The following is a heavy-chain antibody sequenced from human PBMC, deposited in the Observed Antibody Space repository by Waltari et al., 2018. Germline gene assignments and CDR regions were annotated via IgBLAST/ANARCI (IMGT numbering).Heavy chain of an antibody. CDR1: GDSLSDLS. J-gene: IGHJ4*02. CDR3: ATDKLGGFLGDFDS. V-gene: IGHV1-24*01. Sequence: QVQLEQSGAEVKSPGASVKVSCKVSGDSLSDLSMHWVRQAPGRGLEWMGGDDPENGKTIDAQKLQGRVTMTEDTAIGTAYMEVSSLRSDDTAVYYCATDKLGGFLGDFDSWGQGTLVTVSS. CDR2: DDPENGKT. D-gene: IGHD3-10*01.